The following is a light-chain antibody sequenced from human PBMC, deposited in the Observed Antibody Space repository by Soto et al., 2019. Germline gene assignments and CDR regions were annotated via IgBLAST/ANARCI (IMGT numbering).Light chain of an antibody. J-gene: IGKJ4*01. CDR3: QQYNSWPPT. V-gene: IGKV3-15*01. Sequence: IVMTQSPLSLPVTPGEPATLSCRASQSVSSSYLAWYQQKPGQAPRLLIYGASTRASGIPARFSGSGSGTEFTLAISSLQSEDYAVYYCQQYNSWPPTFGGGTKVDIK. CDR2: GAS. CDR1: QSVSSSY.